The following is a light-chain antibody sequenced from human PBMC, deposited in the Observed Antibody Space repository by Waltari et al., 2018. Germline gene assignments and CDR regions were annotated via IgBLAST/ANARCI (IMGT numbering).Light chain of an antibody. V-gene: IGKV1-39*01. CDR2: AAS. CDR3: QQSYSTPWT. Sequence: DIQMTQSPSSLSAYVGDRVTITCRSSQSISSYLNWYQQKPGKAHKLLIYAASSLQSGVPSRFSGSGSGTDFTLTISSLQPEDFATYYCQQSYSTPWTFGQGTKVEIK. J-gene: IGKJ1*01. CDR1: QSISSY.